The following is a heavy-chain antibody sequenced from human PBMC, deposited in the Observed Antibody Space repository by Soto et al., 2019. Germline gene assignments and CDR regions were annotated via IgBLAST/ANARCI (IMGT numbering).Heavy chain of an antibody. V-gene: IGHV4-34*01. Sequence: SETLSLTCGVYGGSFSAYQWNWIRQSPGQGLEWIGEIHHSGTTKYNPSLESRINLSVDTSKKQFSLKMFSVTAADTAIYYCARGWRLDPWGQGPQVTVSS. J-gene: IGHJ5*02. CDR1: GGSFSAYQ. CDR3: ARGWRLDP. CDR2: IHHSGTT. D-gene: IGHD1-1*01.